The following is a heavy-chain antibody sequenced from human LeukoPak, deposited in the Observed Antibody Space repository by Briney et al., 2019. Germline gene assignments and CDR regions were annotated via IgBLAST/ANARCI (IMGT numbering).Heavy chain of an antibody. Sequence: PGGSLRLSCAASGFTFSSYSMNWVRQAPGKGLEWVSSISSSSSYIYYADSVKGRFTISRDNAKNSLYLQMNSLRAEDTAVYCCAREVAAGGYYYYAMDVWGQGTTVTVSS. D-gene: IGHD6-13*01. CDR3: AREVAAGGYYYYAMDV. CDR1: GFTFSSYS. V-gene: IGHV3-21*01. J-gene: IGHJ6*02. CDR2: ISSSSSYI.